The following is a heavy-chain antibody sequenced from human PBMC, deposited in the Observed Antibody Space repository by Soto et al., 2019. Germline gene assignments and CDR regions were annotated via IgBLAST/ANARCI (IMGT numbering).Heavy chain of an antibody. Sequence: QVQLQESGPGLVKPSETLSLTCTVSGGSISSYYWSWIRQPPGKGLEWIGYLYYSGSPNYNPSLKSRVTISVDTSKNQFSLKLSSVTAADTAVYYCARRWGSVFDFWGQGPLVTVSA. CDR1: GGSISSYY. V-gene: IGHV4-59*08. CDR3: ARRWGSVFDF. CDR2: LYYSGSP. D-gene: IGHD3-10*01. J-gene: IGHJ4*02.